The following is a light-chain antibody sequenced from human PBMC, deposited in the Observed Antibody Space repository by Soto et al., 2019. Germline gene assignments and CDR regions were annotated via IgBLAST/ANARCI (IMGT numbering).Light chain of an antibody. J-gene: IGKJ3*01. CDR1: QSISSSS. Sequence: EIVLTQSPGTLSLSPGERATLPCRASQSISSSSLTWYQQKPGQAPRLLIYGASNRAPGIPDRFSGSGSGTDFTLTINRLEPQDFAMYYCQQHGNSPFTFGPWTKVDIK. V-gene: IGKV3-20*01. CDR3: QQHGNSPFT. CDR2: GAS.